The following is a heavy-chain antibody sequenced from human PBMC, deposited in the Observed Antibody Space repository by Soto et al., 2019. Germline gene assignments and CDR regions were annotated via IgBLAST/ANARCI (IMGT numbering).Heavy chain of an antibody. CDR3: AREASVLIPAAQPSRFDS. V-gene: IGHV1-18*01. CDR2: ISPYSGYT. D-gene: IGHD2-2*01. J-gene: IGHJ4*02. Sequence: ASVKVSCKGFGYSFMKYGINWVRQAPGQGPEWVGWISPYSGYTHSAQKFHGRLTLTTDTAASTAYMELRILRSADTALYYCAREASVLIPAAQPSRFDSWGQGXLVTVSS. CDR1: GYSFMKYG.